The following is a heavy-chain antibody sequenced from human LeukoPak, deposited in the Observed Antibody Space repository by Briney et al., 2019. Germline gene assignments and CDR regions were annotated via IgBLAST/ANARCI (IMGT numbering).Heavy chain of an antibody. V-gene: IGHV4-4*07. D-gene: IGHD6-13*01. J-gene: IGHJ5*02. Sequence: SETLSLTYSVSGGSISGYYWSWIRQPAGKGLEWIGRIYNSESSNYNPFLKSRVTMSVDTSKNQFSLKLSSVTAADTAVYYCTRDRSSSWHVDWFDPWGQGTLVTVSS. CDR3: TRDRSSSWHVDWFDP. CDR1: GGSISGYY. CDR2: IYNSESS.